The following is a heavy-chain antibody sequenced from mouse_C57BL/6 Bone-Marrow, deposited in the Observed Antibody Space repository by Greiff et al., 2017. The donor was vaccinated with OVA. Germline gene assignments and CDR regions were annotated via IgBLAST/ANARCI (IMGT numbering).Heavy chain of an antibody. J-gene: IGHJ1*03. Sequence: EVMLVESGGGLVKPGGSLKLSCAASGFTFSSYAMSWVRQTPEKRLEWVATISDGGSYTYYPDNVKGRFTISRDNAKNNRYLQMGHLKYEDTTMYCSTRDPTGYWYFDVWGTGTTVTVSS. CDR3: TRDPTGYWYFDV. CDR2: ISDGGSYT. D-gene: IGHD4-1*01. CDR1: GFTFSSYA. V-gene: IGHV5-4*03.